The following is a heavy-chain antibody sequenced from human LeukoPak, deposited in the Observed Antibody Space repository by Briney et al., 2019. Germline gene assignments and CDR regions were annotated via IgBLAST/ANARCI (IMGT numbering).Heavy chain of an antibody. CDR1: GFTFDDYG. D-gene: IGHD2-2*01. CDR3: ARAGRSSTSCYHY. Sequence: PGGSLRLSCAASGFTFDDYGMSWVRQAPGKGLEWVSAINWNGGSTGYADSVKGRFTISRDNAKNSLYLQMNSLRAEDTAFYYCARAGRSSTSCYHYWGQGTLVTVSS. CDR2: INWNGGST. J-gene: IGHJ4*02. V-gene: IGHV3-20*04.